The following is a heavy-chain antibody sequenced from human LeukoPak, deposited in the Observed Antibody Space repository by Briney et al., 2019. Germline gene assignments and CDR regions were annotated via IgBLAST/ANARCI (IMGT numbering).Heavy chain of an antibody. CDR2: FDPEDGET. CDR1: GYTLTELS. V-gene: IGHV1-24*01. CDR3: ARLMTTVVTGLGIFDY. J-gene: IGHJ4*02. D-gene: IGHD4-23*01. Sequence: ASVKVSCKVSGYTLTELSMHWVRQAPGKGLGWMGGFDPEDGETIYAQKFQGRVTITTDESTSTAYMELSSLRSEDTAVYYCARLMTTVVTGLGIFDYWGQGTLVTVSS.